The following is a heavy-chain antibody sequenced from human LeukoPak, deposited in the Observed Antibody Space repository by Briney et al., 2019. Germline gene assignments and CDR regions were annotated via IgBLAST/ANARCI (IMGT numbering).Heavy chain of an antibody. CDR1: GGSISSSSYY. Sequence: SETLSLTCTVSGGSISSSSYYWGWIRQPPGKGLEWIGEINHSGSTNYNPSLKSRVTISVDTSKNQFSLKLSSVTAADTAVYYCARTFRESYYDFWSGYSTLDYWGQGTLVTVSS. CDR2: INHSGST. J-gene: IGHJ4*02. D-gene: IGHD3-3*01. V-gene: IGHV4-39*07. CDR3: ARTFRESYYDFWSGYSTLDY.